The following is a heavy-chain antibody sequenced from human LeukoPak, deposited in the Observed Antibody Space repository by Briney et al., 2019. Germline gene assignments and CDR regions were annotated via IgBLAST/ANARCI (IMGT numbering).Heavy chain of an antibody. CDR3: ARLLAAGTRYYFDY. CDR1: GYTFTSYD. CDR2: MNLNSGNT. D-gene: IGHD6-13*01. V-gene: IGHV1-8*01. J-gene: IGHJ4*02. Sequence: ASVKVSCKASGYTFTSYDINWVRQATGQGLEWMGWMNLNSGNTDYAQKFQGRVTMTRNTSISTAYMELSSLRSEDTAVYYCARLLAAGTRYYFDYWGQGTLVTVSS.